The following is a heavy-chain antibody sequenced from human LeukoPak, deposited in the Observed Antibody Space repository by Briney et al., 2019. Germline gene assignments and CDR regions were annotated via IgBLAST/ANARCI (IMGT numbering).Heavy chain of an antibody. D-gene: IGHD3-3*01. V-gene: IGHV5-51*01. CDR2: IYPGDSDT. CDR3: ARQGSPRITIFGVLINDAFDI. Sequence: GESLKISCKGSGYSFTSYWIGWVRQMAGKGLEWMGIIYPGDSDTRYSPSFQGQVTISADKSISTAYLQWSSLKASDTAMYYCARQGSPRITIFGVLINDAFDIWGQGTMVTVSS. CDR1: GYSFTSYW. J-gene: IGHJ3*02.